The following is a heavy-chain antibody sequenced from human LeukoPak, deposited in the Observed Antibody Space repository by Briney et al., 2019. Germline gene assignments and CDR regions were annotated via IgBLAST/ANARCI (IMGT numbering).Heavy chain of an antibody. Sequence: GGSLRLSCAASGFTFSSYEMNWVRQAPGKGLEWVSYISSSGSTKYYVDSVKGRFTISRDNAKNSLYLQMNSLRAEDTAVYYCARDGDLAPDVPFDYWGQGTPVTVSS. CDR2: ISSSGSTK. V-gene: IGHV3-48*03. D-gene: IGHD7-27*01. CDR3: ARDGDLAPDVPFDY. J-gene: IGHJ4*02. CDR1: GFTFSSYE.